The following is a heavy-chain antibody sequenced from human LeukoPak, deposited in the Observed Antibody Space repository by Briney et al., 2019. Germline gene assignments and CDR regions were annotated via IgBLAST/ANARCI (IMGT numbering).Heavy chain of an antibody. CDR1: GFTFSSYA. CDR2: ISGSGGST. V-gene: IGHV3-23*01. D-gene: IGHD6-13*01. Sequence: GSLRLSCAASGFTFSSYAMNWVRPAPGKGLEWVSAISGSGGSTYYAESVKGRFTISRDNSKNTLSLQMNSLRAEDTAVYYCASGGSIPSWGQGILVTVSS. J-gene: IGHJ5*02. CDR3: ASGGSIPS.